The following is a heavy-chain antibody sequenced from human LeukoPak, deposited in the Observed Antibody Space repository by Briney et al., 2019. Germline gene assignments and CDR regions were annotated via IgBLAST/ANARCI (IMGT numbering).Heavy chain of an antibody. CDR1: GGSISSYY. Sequence: SETLSLTCTVSGGSISSYYWSWIRQPPGKGLEWIGYIYYSGSTNYNPSLKSRVTISVDTSKNQFSLKLSSVTAADTAVYYCARHTVTAVGGAFDIWGQGTMVTVSS. D-gene: IGHD4-17*01. V-gene: IGHV4-59*08. J-gene: IGHJ3*02. CDR3: ARHTVTAVGGAFDI. CDR2: IYYSGST.